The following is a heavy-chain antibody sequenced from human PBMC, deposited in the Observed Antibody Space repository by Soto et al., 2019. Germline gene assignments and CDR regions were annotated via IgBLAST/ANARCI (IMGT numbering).Heavy chain of an antibody. CDR2: IYHTGTT. V-gene: IGHV4-4*02. CDR1: AGSISTTNW. J-gene: IGHJ6*04. CDR3: ATSSVSVYGLAV. Sequence: SETLSLTCAVSAGSISTTNWYVWVRQPPGMGLEWIGEIYHTGTTTYNPSLKSRVTMSVDTSKNQFSLRLSFVTAADTAVYYCATSSVSVYGLAVWGTGATVTVSS. D-gene: IGHD3-10*01.